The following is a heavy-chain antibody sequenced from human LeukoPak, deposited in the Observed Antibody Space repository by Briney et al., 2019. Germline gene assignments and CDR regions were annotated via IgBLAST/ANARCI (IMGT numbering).Heavy chain of an antibody. CDR3: ASGWSGAFDI. CDR2: ISWNSGSI. J-gene: IGHJ3*02. D-gene: IGHD6-19*01. Sequence: GRSLKLSCAASGFTFDDYAMHWVRQAPGKGLEWVSGISWNSGSIGYADSVKGRFTISRDNAKNSVYLQMNSLRAEHTALYYCASGWSGAFDIWGQGTMVTVSS. CDR1: GFTFDDYA. V-gene: IGHV3-9*01.